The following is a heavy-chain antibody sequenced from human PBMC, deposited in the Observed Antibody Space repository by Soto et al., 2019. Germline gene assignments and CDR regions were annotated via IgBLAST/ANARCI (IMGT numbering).Heavy chain of an antibody. CDR1: GFTFSSYA. J-gene: IGHJ5*02. V-gene: IGHV3-23*01. D-gene: IGHD6-13*01. CDR3: AKLRSHRLVPPWFDP. Sequence: GGSLRLSCAASGFTFSSYAMSWVRQAPGKGLEWVSAISGSGGSTYYADSVKGRFTISRDNSKNTLYLQMNSLRAEDTAVYYCAKLRSHRLVPPWFDPWGQGTLVTVSS. CDR2: ISGSGGST.